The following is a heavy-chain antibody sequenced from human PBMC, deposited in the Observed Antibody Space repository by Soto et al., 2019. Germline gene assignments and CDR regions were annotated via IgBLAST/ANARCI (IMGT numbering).Heavy chain of an antibody. CDR2: ISPYTGNT. Sequence: QVQLVQSGDEVKKPGASVKVSCKASGYIFVNYGIAWVRQAPGQGLEWMGWISPYTGNTHSATKIQGRLTMTTDTSTSTAYMDLGSLPSDDTAVYYCVMVDNYVTPTPQDVWGHGTTVTVSS. CDR3: VMVDNYVTPTPQDV. J-gene: IGHJ6*02. V-gene: IGHV1-18*01. D-gene: IGHD3-16*01. CDR1: GYIFVNYG.